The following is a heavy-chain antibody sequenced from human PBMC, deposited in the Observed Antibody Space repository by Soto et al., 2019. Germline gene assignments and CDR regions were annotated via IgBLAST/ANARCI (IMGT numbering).Heavy chain of an antibody. CDR2: IKQDGSEK. CDR3: ARDVGFYDYVWGPPVHYFDY. D-gene: IGHD3-16*01. CDR1: GFTFSSYW. J-gene: IGHJ4*02. V-gene: IGHV3-7*01. Sequence: GGSLRLSCAASGFTFSSYWMSWVRQAPGKGLEWVANIKQDGSEKYYVDSVKGRFTISRDNAKNSLYLQMNSLRAEDTAVYYCARDVGFYDYVWGPPVHYFDYWGQGTLVTVSS.